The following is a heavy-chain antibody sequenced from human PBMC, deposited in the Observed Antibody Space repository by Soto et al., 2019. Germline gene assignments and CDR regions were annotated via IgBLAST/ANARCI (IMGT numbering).Heavy chain of an antibody. Sequence: XESLSLTCAASGFTFSSYAMSWVRQAPGKGLEWVSAISGSGGSTYYAESVKGRFTISRDNSKNTLYLQMNSLGAEDTAVYYCAKGPYGPGSFDYWGQGTLVTVSS. J-gene: IGHJ4*02. D-gene: IGHD3-10*01. CDR2: ISGSGGST. CDR3: AKGPYGPGSFDY. V-gene: IGHV3-23*01. CDR1: GFTFSSYA.